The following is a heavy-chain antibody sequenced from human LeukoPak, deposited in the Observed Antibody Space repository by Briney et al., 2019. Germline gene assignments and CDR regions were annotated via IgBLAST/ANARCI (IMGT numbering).Heavy chain of an antibody. J-gene: IGHJ4*02. V-gene: IGHV4-34*01. D-gene: IGHD2-2*01. CDR3: ARQGCSSTSCYFDY. Sequence: SETLSLTCAVYGGSFSVYYWSSIRQPPGKGLEWIGEINHSGSTNYNPSLKSRVTISVDTSKNQFSLKLSSVTAADPAVYYCARQGCSSTSCYFDYWGQGTLVTVSS. CDR1: GGSFSVYY. CDR2: INHSGST.